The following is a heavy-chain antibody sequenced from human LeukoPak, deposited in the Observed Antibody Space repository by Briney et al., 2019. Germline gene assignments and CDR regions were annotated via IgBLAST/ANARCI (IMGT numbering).Heavy chain of an antibody. CDR3: ARVGSSGYQSDY. Sequence: PSETLSLTCAVSGGSISSGGYSWSWIRQPPGKGLEWIGYIYYSGSTYYNPSLKSRVTISVDTSKNQFSLKLSSVTAADTAVYYCARVGSSGYQSDYWGQGTLVTVSS. J-gene: IGHJ4*02. CDR2: IYYSGST. D-gene: IGHD3-22*01. V-gene: IGHV4-30-4*07. CDR1: GGSISSGGYS.